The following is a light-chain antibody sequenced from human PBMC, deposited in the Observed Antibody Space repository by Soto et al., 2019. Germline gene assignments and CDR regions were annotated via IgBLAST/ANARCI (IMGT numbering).Light chain of an antibody. J-gene: IGLJ1*01. CDR2: GNN. CDR3: QSYDSSLISYV. CDR1: SSNIGAGYD. Sequence: QSVLTPPPSVSGAPGQRVPISCTGSSSNIGAGYDVHWYQQLPGTAPKLLIYGNNNRPSGVPDRFSGSKSGTSASLAITGLQAEDEADYYCQSYDSSLISYVFGTGTKVTVL. V-gene: IGLV1-40*01.